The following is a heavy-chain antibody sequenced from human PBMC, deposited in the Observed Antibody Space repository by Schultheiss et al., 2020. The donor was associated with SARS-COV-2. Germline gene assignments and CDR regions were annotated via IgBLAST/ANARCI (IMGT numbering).Heavy chain of an antibody. CDR1: GGSISSGGYY. D-gene: IGHD2-2*01. CDR3: ARGGQYQLLWWGGAFDY. Sequence: SETLSLTCTVSGGSISSGGYYWSWIRQHPGKGLEWIGYIYYSGSTYYNPSLKSRVTISVDTSKNQFSLKLSSVTAADTAVYYCARGGQYQLLWWGGAFDYWGQGTLVTVSS. J-gene: IGHJ4*02. V-gene: IGHV4-31*03. CDR2: IYYSGST.